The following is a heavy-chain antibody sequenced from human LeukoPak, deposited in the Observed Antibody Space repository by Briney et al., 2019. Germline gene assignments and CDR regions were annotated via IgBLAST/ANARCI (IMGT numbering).Heavy chain of an antibody. CDR2: ISYDGSNK. CDR3: AKNWEYYYDSSGLGDY. CDR1: GFTFSSYG. D-gene: IGHD3-22*01. V-gene: IGHV3-30*18. J-gene: IGHJ4*02. Sequence: GGSLRLSCAASGFTFSSYGMHWVRQAPGKGLEWVAVISYDGSNKYYADSVKGRFTISRDNSKNTLYLQMNSLRAEDTAVYYCAKNWEYYYDSSGLGDYWGQGTLVTVSS.